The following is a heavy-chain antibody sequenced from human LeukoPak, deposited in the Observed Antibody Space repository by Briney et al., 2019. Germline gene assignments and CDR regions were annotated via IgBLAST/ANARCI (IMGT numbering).Heavy chain of an antibody. CDR3: ARDQGAIY. CDR2: INHSGST. CDR1: GGSFSGYY. Sequence: SETLSLTCAVYGGSFSGYYWSWIRQPPGKGLEWIGEINHSGSTNYNPSLKSRVTISVDTSKNQFSLKLSSVTAADTAVYYCARDQGAIYWGQGTLVTVSS. J-gene: IGHJ4*02. D-gene: IGHD2-2*01. V-gene: IGHV4-34*01.